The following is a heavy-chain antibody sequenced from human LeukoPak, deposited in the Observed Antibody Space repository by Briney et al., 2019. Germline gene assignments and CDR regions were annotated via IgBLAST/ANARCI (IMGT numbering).Heavy chain of an antibody. D-gene: IGHD2-2*01. Sequence: GGSLRLSCAASEFTFTNFWMSWVRHAPGKGLEWVANTNQDGSEKYYVVSVKGRVTISRDNAMNFLYLQLNSLRVDDTAVYYCARDSASCRGCAFDIWCQGTVVTVSS. V-gene: IGHV3-7*01. CDR3: ARDSASCRGCAFDI. CDR2: TNQDGSEK. J-gene: IGHJ3*02. CDR1: EFTFTNFW.